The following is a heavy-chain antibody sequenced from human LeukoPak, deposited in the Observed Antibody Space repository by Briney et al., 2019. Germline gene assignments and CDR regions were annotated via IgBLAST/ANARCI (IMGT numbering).Heavy chain of an antibody. J-gene: IGHJ4*02. CDR2: IYYSGST. V-gene: IGHV4-59*01. Sequence: SETLSLTCTVSGGSLSSYYWSWIRQPPGKGLEWIGYIYYSGSTNYNPSLKSRVTISVDTSKNQFSLKLSSVTAADTAVYYCAGGRRGSGSSNFDYWGQGTLVSVSS. D-gene: IGHD3-10*01. CDR3: AGGRRGSGSSNFDY. CDR1: GGSLSSYY.